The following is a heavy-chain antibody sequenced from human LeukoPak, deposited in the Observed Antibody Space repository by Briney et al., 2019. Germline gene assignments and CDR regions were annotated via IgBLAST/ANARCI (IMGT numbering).Heavy chain of an antibody. CDR3: ARDQYSSSWYAEVYYYYGMDV. CDR1: GGTFSSYA. Sequence: ASVKVSCKASGGTFSSYAISWVRQAPGQGLEWMGGIIPIFGTANYAQKFQGKVTITADESTSTAYMELSSLRSEDTAVYYCARDQYSSSWYAEVYYYYGMDVWGQGTTVTVSS. V-gene: IGHV1-69*13. D-gene: IGHD6-13*01. CDR2: IIPIFGTA. J-gene: IGHJ6*02.